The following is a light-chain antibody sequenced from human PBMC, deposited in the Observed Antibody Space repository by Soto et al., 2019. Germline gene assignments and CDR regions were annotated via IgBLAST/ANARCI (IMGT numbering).Light chain of an antibody. CDR3: SSYAGSNTDYV. CDR2: EVS. Sequence: QSVLTQPPSASGSPGQSVTISCTGTSSDVGGYKYVSWYQQHPGKVPKRMIYEVSKRPSGVPDRFSGSKSGNTASLTVSGLQAEDEADYYCSSYAGSNTDYVFGTGTKLTVL. CDR1: SSDVGGYKY. J-gene: IGLJ1*01. V-gene: IGLV2-8*01.